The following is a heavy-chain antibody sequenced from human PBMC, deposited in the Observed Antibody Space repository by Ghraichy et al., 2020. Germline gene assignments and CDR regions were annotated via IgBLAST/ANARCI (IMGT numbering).Heavy chain of an antibody. D-gene: IGHD2-8*01. CDR1: GGSFSGYY. Sequence: SQTLSLTCAVYGGSFSGYYWSWIRQPPGKGLEWIGEINHSGSTNYNPSLKSRVTISVDTSKNQFSLKLSSVTAADTAVYYCARGLFDCTNGVCYTDAFDIWGQGTMVTVSS. CDR2: INHSGST. J-gene: IGHJ3*02. V-gene: IGHV4-34*01. CDR3: ARGLFDCTNGVCYTDAFDI.